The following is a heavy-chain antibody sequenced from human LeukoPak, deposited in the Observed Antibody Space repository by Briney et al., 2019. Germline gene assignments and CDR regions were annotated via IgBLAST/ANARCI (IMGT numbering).Heavy chain of an antibody. CDR3: AKDLWGSGSYAWFDP. CDR1: GFTFSSYA. V-gene: IGHV3-23*01. Sequence: GGSLRLSCAASGFTFSSYAMSWVRQAPGKGLEWVSAISGSGGSTYFADSVKGRFTISRDNSKNTLYLRMNSLRAEDTAVYHRAKDLWGSGSYAWFDPWGQGTLVTVSS. D-gene: IGHD3-10*01. CDR2: ISGSGGST. J-gene: IGHJ5*02.